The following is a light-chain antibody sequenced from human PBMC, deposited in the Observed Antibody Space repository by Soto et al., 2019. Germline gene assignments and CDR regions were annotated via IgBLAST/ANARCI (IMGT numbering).Light chain of an antibody. Sequence: DIVMTQSPLSLPVTPGEPASISCRSSHILQHSNGHTYLDWYLQKPGQSPQLLIYLTSNRASGVPDRFSGSGSGTDFTLRISSVEAEDVGVYYCMQTLKFWTFGQGTKVDIK. V-gene: IGKV2-28*01. CDR3: MQTLKFWT. J-gene: IGKJ1*01. CDR1: HILQHSNGHTY. CDR2: LTS.